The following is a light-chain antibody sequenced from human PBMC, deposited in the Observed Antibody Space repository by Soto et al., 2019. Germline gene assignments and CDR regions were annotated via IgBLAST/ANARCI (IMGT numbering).Light chain of an antibody. Sequence: EIVLTQSPGTLSLSPGERATLSCRASQSISSGYLAWYQQKPGQAPRLLIYGASSRATGIPDRFSGSGSGTDFTLTISGLEPEDFAVYFCQQFQSSLRTFGQGTRVEV. CDR1: QSISSGY. J-gene: IGKJ1*01. CDR3: QQFQSSLRT. CDR2: GAS. V-gene: IGKV3-20*01.